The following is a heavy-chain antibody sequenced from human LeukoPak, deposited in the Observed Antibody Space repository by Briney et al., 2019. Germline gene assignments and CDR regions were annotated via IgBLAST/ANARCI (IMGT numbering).Heavy chain of an antibody. Sequence: GGSLRLSCAASGFTFSSYSMNWVRQAPGKGLEWVSSISSSSSYIYYADSVKGRFTISRDNAKNSLYLQMNSLRAEDTAVYYCARDAEVYYYDSSGFQGAFDIWGQGTMVTVSS. CDR2: ISSSSSYI. J-gene: IGHJ3*02. CDR3: ARDAEVYYYDSSGFQGAFDI. V-gene: IGHV3-21*01. CDR1: GFTFSSYS. D-gene: IGHD3-22*01.